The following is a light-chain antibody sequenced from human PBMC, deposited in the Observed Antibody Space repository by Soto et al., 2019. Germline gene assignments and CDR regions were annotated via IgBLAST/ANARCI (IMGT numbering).Light chain of an antibody. CDR1: QGIGND. CDR2: AAS. J-gene: IGKJ4*01. V-gene: IGKV1-6*02. CDR3: LQDFHFPLS. Sequence: AIQMTQSPSSLSTSVGDRVTITCRASQGIGNDLAWYQQKPGKAPKLLIYAASTLQSGVPSRFSGSGSGTDFTLTISNLQPGDLASYYCLQDFHFPLSFGGGTKVEIK.